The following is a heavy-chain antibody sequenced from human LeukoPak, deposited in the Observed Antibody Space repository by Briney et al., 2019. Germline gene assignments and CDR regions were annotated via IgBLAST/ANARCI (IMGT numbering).Heavy chain of an antibody. V-gene: IGHV3-21*01. J-gene: IGHJ3*02. CDR3: ARAIPAAFDI. CDR2: IISSSSYI. Sequence: GGPLRLSCAASGFTFSSYSVNWVRQAPGRGLEWVSSIISSSSYIYYADSVKGRFTISRDKAKNSLYLKMNSLRAEDTAVYYCARAIPAAFDIWGQGTMVTVSS. D-gene: IGHD1-14*01. CDR1: GFTFSSYS.